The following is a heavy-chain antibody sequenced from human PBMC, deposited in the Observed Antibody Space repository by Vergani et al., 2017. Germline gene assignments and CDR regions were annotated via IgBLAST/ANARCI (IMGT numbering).Heavy chain of an antibody. CDR1: GFTFSSYG. D-gene: IGHD1-7*01. CDR2: IGHDGNNK. V-gene: IGHV3-33*01. CDR3: ARGNSLGSY. J-gene: IGHJ4*02. Sequence: QEQLVESGGGVVQPGRSLRLSCVTFGFTFSSYGMHWVRQAPGKGLEWVAGIGHDGNNKHYADSVKGRFTISRDNSKNTLYLQMNSLRGEDTAVYYCARGNSLGSYWGQGTLVTVSS.